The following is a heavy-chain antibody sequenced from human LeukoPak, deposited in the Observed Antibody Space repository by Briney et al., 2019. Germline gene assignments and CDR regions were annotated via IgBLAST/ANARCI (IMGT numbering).Heavy chain of an antibody. D-gene: IGHD6-19*01. CDR1: GGSISSSDW. V-gene: IGHV4-4*02. CDR2: VYHSGGT. J-gene: IGHJ4*02. Sequence: SETLSLTCAVSGGSISSSDWWSWVRQPPGKGLEWIGEVYHSGGTNYDPSLKSRVTISVDRSKNLFSLELNSVTAADTAVYYCARDLDNSGWYVFDYWGQGNLVTVSS. CDR3: ARDLDNSGWYVFDY.